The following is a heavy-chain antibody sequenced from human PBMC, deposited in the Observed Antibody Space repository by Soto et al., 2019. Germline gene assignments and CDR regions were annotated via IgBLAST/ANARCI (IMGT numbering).Heavy chain of an antibody. Sequence: QVQVVQSGAEEKKPGASVKLSCKGSGYTFTDHAMHWVRQAPGQRPEWMGWINTAFATTKYSQRLEGRVTITSDTAATTVYLELSSLRSEDTAIYYCARARSRAFDSWGQGALVTVSS. V-gene: IGHV1-3*04. D-gene: IGHD6-13*01. J-gene: IGHJ4*02. CDR2: INTAFATT. CDR1: GYTFTDHA. CDR3: ARARSRAFDS.